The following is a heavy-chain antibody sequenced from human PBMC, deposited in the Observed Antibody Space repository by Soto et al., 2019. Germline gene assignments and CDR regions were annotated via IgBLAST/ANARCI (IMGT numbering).Heavy chain of an antibody. CDR1: GYTFTSSD. CDR2: MNPNTGNT. Sequence: QVQLVQSGAEVKKPGASVRVSCKASGYTFTSSDVYWVGQATGQGLELMGWMNPNTGNTGYAHKLHGRVTRTSNTSISTSYKELCSLEYGNTTVYYYARGSNYSSAVSCYTDGFDPWRQGSKVTV. J-gene: IGHJ5*02. CDR3: ARGSNYSSAVSCYTDGFDP. D-gene: IGHD2-15*01. V-gene: IGHV1-8*01.